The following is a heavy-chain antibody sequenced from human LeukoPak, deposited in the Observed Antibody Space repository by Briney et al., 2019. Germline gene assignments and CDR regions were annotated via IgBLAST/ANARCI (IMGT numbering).Heavy chain of an antibody. CDR3: TSSPLPGRGNY. CDR2: ISYDGSNK. V-gene: IGHV3-30-3*01. Sequence: GGSLRLSCAASGFTFSSYAMNWVRQAPGKGLEWVAVISYDGSNKFYADSVKGRFTISRDNSKNTLYLQMNSLKTEDTAVYYCTSSPLPGRGNYWGQGTLVTVSS. CDR1: GFTFSSYA. D-gene: IGHD1-26*01. J-gene: IGHJ4*02.